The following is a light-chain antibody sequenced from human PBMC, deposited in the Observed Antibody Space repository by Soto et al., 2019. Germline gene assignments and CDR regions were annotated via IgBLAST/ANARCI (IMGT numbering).Light chain of an antibody. Sequence: QSALTQPRSVSGSPGQSVTISCTGTTSDVGGYEYVSWYQKYPGKAPKLLIYQVVQRPSGVPDRFSGSKSGTTASLIISGLQAEYEADYFSCSYADGQTLAFGGGTKLTVL. J-gene: IGLJ2*01. CDR2: QVV. CDR1: TSDVGGYEY. CDR3: CSYADGQTLA. V-gene: IGLV2-11*01.